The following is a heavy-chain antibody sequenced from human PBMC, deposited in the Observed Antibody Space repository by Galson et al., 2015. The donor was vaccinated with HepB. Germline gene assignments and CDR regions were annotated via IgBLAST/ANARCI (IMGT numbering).Heavy chain of an antibody. J-gene: IGHJ4*02. CDR2: ISSSSYT. CDR3: ARWTEDGTALFDY. V-gene: IGHV3-11*06. CDR1: GFTFSDYY. D-gene: IGHD3/OR15-3a*01. Sequence: SLRLSCAASGFTFSDYYMSWIRQAPGKGLEWVSYISSSSYTNYADSVKGRFTISRDNAKNSLYLQMNSLRAEDTAVYYCARWTEDGTALFDYWGQGTLVTVSS.